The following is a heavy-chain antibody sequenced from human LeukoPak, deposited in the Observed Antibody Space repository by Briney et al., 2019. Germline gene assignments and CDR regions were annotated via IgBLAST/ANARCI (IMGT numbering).Heavy chain of an antibody. CDR1: GYTFTGYY. V-gene: IGHV1-2*02. D-gene: IGHD6-19*01. Sequence: ASVKVSCKASGYTFTGYYMHWVRQAPGQGPEWMGWINPNSGGTNYAQKFQGRVTVTRDTSISTAYMELSRLRSDDTAVYYCARGPGYSSRHYYYYGMDVWGQGTTVTVSS. CDR2: INPNSGGT. J-gene: IGHJ6*02. CDR3: ARGPGYSSRHYYYYGMDV.